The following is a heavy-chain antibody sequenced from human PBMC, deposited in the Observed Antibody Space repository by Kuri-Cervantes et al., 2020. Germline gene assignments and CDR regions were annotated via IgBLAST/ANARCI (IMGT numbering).Heavy chain of an antibody. D-gene: IGHD2-21*02. J-gene: IGHJ5*02. CDR2: INWNGGHT. CDR3: ARERRRTCGGGCYSGHWFDP. Sequence: ETLSLTCAASGFTFADYGMSWVRQAPGKGLEWVSGINWNGGHTGYVDAVKGRFTISRDNAKNSLYLQMDSLRAEDTAVYYCARERRRTCGGGCYSGHWFDPWGQGTLVTVSS. CDR1: GFTFADYG. V-gene: IGHV3-20*04.